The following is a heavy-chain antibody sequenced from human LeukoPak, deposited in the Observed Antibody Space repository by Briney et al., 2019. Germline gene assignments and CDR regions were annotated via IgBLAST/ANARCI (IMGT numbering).Heavy chain of an antibody. CDR2: ISGSGGST. J-gene: IGHJ4*02. CDR1: GFTFSSYA. V-gene: IGHV3-23*01. D-gene: IGHD5-18*01. CDR3: AITPGYSYGLYYFDY. Sequence: SGGSLRLSCAASGFTFSSYAMSWVRQAPGKGLEWVLAISGSGGSTYYADSVKGRFTISRDNSKNTLYLQMNSLRAEDTAVYYCAITPGYSYGLYYFDYWGQGTLVTVSS.